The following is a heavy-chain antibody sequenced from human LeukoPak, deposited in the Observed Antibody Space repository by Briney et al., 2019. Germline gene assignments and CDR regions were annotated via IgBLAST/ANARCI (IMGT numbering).Heavy chain of an antibody. V-gene: IGHV4-34*01. Sequence: SETLSLTCAVYGGSFSVYYCTWIRQPPGKGLEWIGEIHPSGSTNYNPSLMSRVSLSLDTSKNRFSLRLSSATAADTAVYFCARGLDTYKSGVDWGQGTLVTVSS. CDR2: IHPSGST. CDR1: GGSFSVYY. D-gene: IGHD1-26*01. J-gene: IGHJ4*02. CDR3: ARGLDTYKSGVD.